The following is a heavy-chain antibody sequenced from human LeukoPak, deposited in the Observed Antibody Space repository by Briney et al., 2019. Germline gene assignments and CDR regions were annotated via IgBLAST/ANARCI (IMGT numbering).Heavy chain of an antibody. Sequence: PGGSLRLSCAASGFTFSSYAMSWVRQAPGKGLEWVSAISGSGGSTYYADSVKGRFTISRDNSKNTLYLQMNSLRAEDTAVYYCATMSETPHSDYYYYYYMDVWGKGTTVTVSS. J-gene: IGHJ6*03. CDR3: ATMSETPHSDYYYYYYMDV. V-gene: IGHV3-23*01. CDR1: GFTFSSYA. CDR2: ISGSGGST. D-gene: IGHD2-15*01.